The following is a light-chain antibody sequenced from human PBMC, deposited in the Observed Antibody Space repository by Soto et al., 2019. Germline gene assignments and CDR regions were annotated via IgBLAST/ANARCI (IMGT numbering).Light chain of an antibody. CDR2: AAS. CDR3: QQLNSYPIP. V-gene: IGKV1-9*01. J-gene: IGKJ4*01. Sequence: DVHMTQSPASLSASVVYRFTITFGASQGISSYLAWYQQKPGKAPKLLIYAASTLQSGVPSRFSGSGSGTDFTLTISNLQPEDFATYYCQQLNSYPIPFGGGTKVDIK. CDR1: QGISSY.